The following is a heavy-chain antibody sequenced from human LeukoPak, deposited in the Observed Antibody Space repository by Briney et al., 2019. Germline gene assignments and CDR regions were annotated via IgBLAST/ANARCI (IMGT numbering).Heavy chain of an antibody. Sequence: ASVKVSCKASGYTFTSYGISWVRQAPGQGLEWMGWISAYNGNTNCAQKLQGRVTMTTDTSTSTAYMELRSLRSDDTAVYYCARTPYYYDSSGYYDYWGQGTLVTVSS. CDR2: ISAYNGNT. CDR1: GYTFTSYG. CDR3: ARTPYYYDSSGYYDY. J-gene: IGHJ4*02. D-gene: IGHD3-22*01. V-gene: IGHV1-18*01.